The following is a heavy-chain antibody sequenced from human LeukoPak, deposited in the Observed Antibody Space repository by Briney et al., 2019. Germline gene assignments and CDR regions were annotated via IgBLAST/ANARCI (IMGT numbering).Heavy chain of an antibody. D-gene: IGHD6-19*01. CDR3: ARGIAVAGTGVDY. CDR2: IYYSGST. CDR1: GGSISSYY. Sequence: PSETLSLTCTVSGGSISSYYWSWIRQPPGKGLEWIGYIYYSGSTNYSPSLKSRVTISVDTSKNQFSLKLSSVTAADTAVYYCARGIAVAGTGVDYWGQGTLVTVSS. V-gene: IGHV4-59*01. J-gene: IGHJ4*02.